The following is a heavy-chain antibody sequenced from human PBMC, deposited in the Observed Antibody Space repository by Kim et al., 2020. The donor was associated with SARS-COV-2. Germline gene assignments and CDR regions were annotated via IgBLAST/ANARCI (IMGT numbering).Heavy chain of an antibody. Sequence: SITNYADSVKGRFTISRDSAKNTLYMQLNSLGVDDTAVYYCARRGATGLPYWGRGTLVTVSS. D-gene: IGHD1-1*01. V-gene: IGHV3-74*01. J-gene: IGHJ4*02. CDR3: ARRGATGLPY. CDR2: SIT.